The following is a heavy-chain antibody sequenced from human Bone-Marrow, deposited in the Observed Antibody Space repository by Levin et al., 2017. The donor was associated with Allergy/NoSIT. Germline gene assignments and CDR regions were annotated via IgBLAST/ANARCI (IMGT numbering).Heavy chain of an antibody. D-gene: IGHD3-22*01. CDR2: ISTHNGLT. V-gene: IGHV1-18*01. Sequence: ASVKVSCKAFDYSFTMYGISWVRQAPGQGLEWMGWISTHNGLTRNAQNFQGRVTVTADTSTSTAYMDLRSLRSDDTAVYYCARDFGPYDSSGYYSYWGQGTLVLVSS. CDR3: ARDFGPYDSSGYYSY. J-gene: IGHJ4*02. CDR1: DYSFTMYG.